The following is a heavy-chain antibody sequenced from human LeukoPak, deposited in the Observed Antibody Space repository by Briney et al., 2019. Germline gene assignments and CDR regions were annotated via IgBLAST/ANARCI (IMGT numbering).Heavy chain of an antibody. Sequence: GGSLRLSCAASGFTFSSYAMSWVRQAPGKGLEWVSAISGSGGGTYYADSVKGRFTISRDNSKNSLYLQMNSLRAEDTAVYYCASGGYSYGNEAVDYWAREPWSPSPQ. D-gene: IGHD5-18*01. CDR2: ISGSGGGT. CDR3: ASGGYSYGNEAVDY. CDR1: GFTFSSYA. V-gene: IGHV3-23*01. J-gene: IGHJ4*02.